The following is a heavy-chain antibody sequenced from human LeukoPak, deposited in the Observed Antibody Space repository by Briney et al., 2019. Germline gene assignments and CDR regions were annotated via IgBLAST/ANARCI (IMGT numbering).Heavy chain of an antibody. J-gene: IGHJ3*02. V-gene: IGHV1-18*01. Sequence: ASVKVSCKASGYTFTSYGISWVRQASGQGLEWMGWISAYNGNTNYAQKLQGRVTMTTDTSTTTAYMELRSLRSDDTAVYYCAREYCSGGSCYPTDAFDIWGQGTMVTVSS. CDR1: GYTFTSYG. CDR2: ISAYNGNT. CDR3: AREYCSGGSCYPTDAFDI. D-gene: IGHD2-15*01.